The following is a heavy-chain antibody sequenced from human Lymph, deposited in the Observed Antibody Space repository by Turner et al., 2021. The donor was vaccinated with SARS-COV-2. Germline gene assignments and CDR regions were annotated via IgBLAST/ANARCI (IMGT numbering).Heavy chain of an antibody. V-gene: IGHV1-46*01. CDR3: ARVGPGGFDY. CDR1: GYTFTSYY. D-gene: IGHD2-15*01. Sequence: QVQLVQSGAEVKKPGASVKVSCKASGYTFTSYYMHWVRQAPGKGLEWMGIINPSGDSTSYAQKFQGRVTMTRDTSTSTVYMELSSLRSEDTAVYYCARVGPGGFDYWGQGTPVTVSS. CDR2: INPSGDST. J-gene: IGHJ4*02.